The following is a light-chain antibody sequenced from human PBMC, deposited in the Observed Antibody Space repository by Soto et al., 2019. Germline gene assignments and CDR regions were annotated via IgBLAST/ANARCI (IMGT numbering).Light chain of an antibody. J-gene: IGKJ4*01. V-gene: IGKV1-5*01. CDR1: QSLRGR. Sequence: DIQMTQSPFTLSASVGDIVTITCRASQSLRGRLAWYQQKPGKAPRLLIYDASTLESGVPSRFSGTGSETEFTLTISGLQPDDVATYYCQQHSSFASFGGGTKV. CDR3: QQHSSFAS. CDR2: DAS.